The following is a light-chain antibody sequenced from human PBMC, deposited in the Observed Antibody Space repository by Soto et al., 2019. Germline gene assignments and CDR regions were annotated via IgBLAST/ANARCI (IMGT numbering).Light chain of an antibody. V-gene: IGLV2-14*03. CDR2: YVD. Sequence: QSVLTQPASVSGSPGQSITISCTGTSRDVGAYDYVSWYLQYPDKAPQLLIYYVDHRPSGVSSRFSGSKSGNTASLTISGLQAEDDGDYCCCSYADGSIYFFGTGTTVTVL. CDR3: CSYADGSIYF. CDR1: SRDVGAYDY. J-gene: IGLJ1*01.